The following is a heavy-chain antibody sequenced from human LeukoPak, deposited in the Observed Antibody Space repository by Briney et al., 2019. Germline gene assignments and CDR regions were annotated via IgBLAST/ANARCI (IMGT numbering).Heavy chain of an antibody. CDR3: ARHVSSYCSGGSCYSFRWFDP. CDR2: IYYSGSA. J-gene: IGHJ5*02. CDR1: GGSISRSSYY. V-gene: IGHV4-39*01. Sequence: PSETLSLTCTVSGGSISRSSYYWGWIRQPPGKGLEWIGSIYYSGSAYYNPSLKSRVTISVDTSKNQFSLKLSSVTAADTAVYYCARHVSSYCSGGSCYSFRWFDPWGQGTLVTVPS. D-gene: IGHD2-15*01.